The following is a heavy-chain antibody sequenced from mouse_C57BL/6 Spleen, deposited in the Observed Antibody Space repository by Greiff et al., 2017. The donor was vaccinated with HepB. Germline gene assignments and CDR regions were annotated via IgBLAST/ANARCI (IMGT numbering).Heavy chain of an antibody. CDR2: IWTGGGT. D-gene: IGHD2-4*01. CDR3: ARFYYDYDEGYYYAMDY. Sequence: VQLVESGPGLVAPSQSLSITCTVSGFSLTSYAISWVRQPPGKGLEWLGVIWTGGGTNYNSALKSRLSISKDNSKSQVFLKMNSLQTDDTARYYCARFYYDYDEGYYYAMDYWGQGTSVTVSS. J-gene: IGHJ4*01. V-gene: IGHV2-9-1*01. CDR1: GFSLTSYA.